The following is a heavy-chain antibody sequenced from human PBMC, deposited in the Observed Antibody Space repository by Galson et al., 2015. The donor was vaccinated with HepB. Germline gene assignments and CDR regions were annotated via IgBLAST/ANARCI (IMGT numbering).Heavy chain of an antibody. J-gene: IGHJ4*02. V-gene: IGHV3-15*01. CDR3: TTAPEWWSSGHY. Sequence: SLRLSCAASGFTFSNAWMSWVRQAPGKGLEWVGRIKSKTDGGTTDYAAPVKGRFTISRDDSKNTLYLQMNSLKTEDTAVYYCTTAPEWWSSGHYWGQGTLVTVSS. D-gene: IGHD2-15*01. CDR1: GFTFSNAW. CDR2: IKSKTDGGTT.